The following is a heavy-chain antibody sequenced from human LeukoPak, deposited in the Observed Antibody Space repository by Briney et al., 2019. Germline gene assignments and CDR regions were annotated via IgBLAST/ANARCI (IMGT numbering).Heavy chain of an antibody. Sequence: PGGSLRLSCAASGFTFSSYAMHWVRQAPGKGLEWVAVISYDGSNKYYADSVKGRFTISRDNSKNTLYLQMNSLRAEDTAVYYCARDPFGTLGYFDYWGQGTLVTVSS. D-gene: IGHD3-10*01. CDR1: GFTFSSYA. CDR3: ARDPFGTLGYFDY. J-gene: IGHJ4*02. V-gene: IGHV3-30*04. CDR2: ISYDGSNK.